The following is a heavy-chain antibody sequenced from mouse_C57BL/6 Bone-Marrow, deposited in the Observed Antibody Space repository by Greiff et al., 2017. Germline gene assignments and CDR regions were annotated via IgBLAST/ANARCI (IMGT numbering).Heavy chain of an antibody. D-gene: IGHD2-4*01. CDR2: IRNKANGYTT. J-gene: IGHJ4*01. Sequence: EVKVVESGGGLVQPGGSLSLSCAASGFTFTDYYMSWVRQPPGKALEWLGFIRNKANGYTTEYSASVKGRFTISRDNSQSILYLQMNALRAEDSATYYCARSYDDYDGYAMDYWGQGTSVPASS. CDR1: GFTFTDYY. CDR3: ARSYDDYDGYAMDY. V-gene: IGHV7-3*01.